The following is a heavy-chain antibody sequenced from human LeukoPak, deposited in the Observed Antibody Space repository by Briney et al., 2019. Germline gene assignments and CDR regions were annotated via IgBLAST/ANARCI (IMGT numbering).Heavy chain of an antibody. J-gene: IGHJ4*02. D-gene: IGHD5-18*01. V-gene: IGHV3-23*01. CDR1: GFTFSSYA. CDR2: ISGSGGST. Sequence: GGSLRLSCAASGFTFSSYAMSWVRQAPGKGLEWVSAISGSGGSTYYADSVKGRFTISRDNAKNSLYLQMNSLRAEDTAVYYCARERNYGYTDYWGQGTLVTVSS. CDR3: ARERNYGYTDY.